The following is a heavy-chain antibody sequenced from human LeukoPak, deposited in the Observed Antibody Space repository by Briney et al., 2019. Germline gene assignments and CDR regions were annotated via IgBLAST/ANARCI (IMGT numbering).Heavy chain of an antibody. Sequence: GASVKVSCKASGYTFTGYYMNWVRQAPGQGLEWMGRINPNSGDTTYAQKFQGRVTMTRDTSITTAYMELSKLRSEDTAVYYCAREVAYSSGWYVMIFVGNFDYWGQGTLVTVSS. CDR1: GYTFTGYY. D-gene: IGHD6-19*01. CDR3: AREVAYSSGWYVMIFVGNFDY. CDR2: INPNSGDT. V-gene: IGHV1-2*06. J-gene: IGHJ4*02.